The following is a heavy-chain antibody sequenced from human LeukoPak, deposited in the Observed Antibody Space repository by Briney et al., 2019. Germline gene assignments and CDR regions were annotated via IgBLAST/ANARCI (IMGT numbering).Heavy chain of an antibody. V-gene: IGHV4-59*01. CDR2: IYYSGST. D-gene: IGHD4-17*01. J-gene: IGHJ5*02. CDR3: ARGADYGDYYHWFDP. CDR1: GGSISSYY. Sequence: PSETLSLTCTVSGGSISSYYWSWLRQPPGKGLEWIGYIYYSGSTNYNPSLKSRVTISVDTSKNQFSLKLSSVTAADTAVYYCARGADYGDYYHWFDPWGQGTLVTVSS.